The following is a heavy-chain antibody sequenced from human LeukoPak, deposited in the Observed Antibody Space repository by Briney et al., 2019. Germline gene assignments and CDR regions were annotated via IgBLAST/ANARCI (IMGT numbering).Heavy chain of an antibody. D-gene: IGHD5-18*01. J-gene: IGHJ3*02. Sequence: KPSETLSLTCTVSGYSITSGYYWGWIRQPPGKGLEWIGYIYYSGSTNYNPSLKSRVTISVDTSKKQFSLKLSSVTAADTAVYYCARSEYSYGADAFDIWGQGTMVTVSS. V-gene: IGHV4-61*01. CDR3: ARSEYSYGADAFDI. CDR1: GYSITSGYY. CDR2: IYYSGST.